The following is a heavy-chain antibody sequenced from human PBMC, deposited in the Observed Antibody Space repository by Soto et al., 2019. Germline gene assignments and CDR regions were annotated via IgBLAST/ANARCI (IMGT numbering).Heavy chain of an antibody. D-gene: IGHD2-15*01. CDR3: ARHGAVHKLQNGMGV. CDR2: IFTSGST. J-gene: IGHJ6*02. CDR1: GGSISSYY. V-gene: IGHV4-4*07. Sequence: SETLSLTCTVSGGSISSYYCNWVRLPHGQGLGWMGRIFTSGSTNYNPSLKSRLTMSIATSQNQFSLKLSSVTGADTAVYYCARHGAVHKLQNGMGVWGQGTTVTVSS.